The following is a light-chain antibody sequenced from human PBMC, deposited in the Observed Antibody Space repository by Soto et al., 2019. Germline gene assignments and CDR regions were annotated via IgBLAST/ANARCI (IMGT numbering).Light chain of an antibody. V-gene: IGKV3-15*01. CDR3: QQRSNWPLPIT. Sequence: ERVMTQSPATLSVSPGERATLSCRASESVSSHLAWYQQKPGLAPRLLIYGASTRATGVPARFIGSGSGTEFTLTISSLQSEDFAIYYCQQRSNWPLPITFGQGTRLEIK. CDR2: GAS. CDR1: ESVSSH. J-gene: IGKJ5*01.